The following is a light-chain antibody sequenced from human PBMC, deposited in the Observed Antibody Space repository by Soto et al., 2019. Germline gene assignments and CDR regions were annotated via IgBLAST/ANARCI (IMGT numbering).Light chain of an antibody. Sequence: DMVMTQSPATLSVSPGERATLSCRASQSVSSSLAWYQQKPGRSPRLLIYGASTRAIGIPARFSGSGSGTEFTLTISSLQSEDLAVYYCLQYNNWWTFGQGTKVDIK. J-gene: IGKJ1*01. V-gene: IGKV3-15*01. CDR1: QSVSSS. CDR2: GAS. CDR3: LQYNNWWT.